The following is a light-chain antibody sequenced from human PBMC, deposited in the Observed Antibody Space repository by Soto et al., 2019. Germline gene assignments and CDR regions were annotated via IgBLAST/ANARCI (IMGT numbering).Light chain of an antibody. J-gene: IGKJ4*01. V-gene: IGKV3-11*01. CDR3: QQRSNWPPT. CDR1: QSVSSY. Sequence: LTQSPATLSLSPGERGTLSFRASQSVSSYLAWYQQKPGQAPRLLIYDASNRATGIPARFSGSGSGTDFTLTISSLEPEDFAVYYCQQRSNWPPTFGGGSKVDI. CDR2: DAS.